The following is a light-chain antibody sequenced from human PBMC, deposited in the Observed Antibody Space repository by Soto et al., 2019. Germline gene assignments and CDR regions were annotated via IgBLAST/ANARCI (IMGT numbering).Light chain of an antibody. CDR2: ADN. CDR3: AAWDDTLNGRYV. V-gene: IGLV1-44*01. J-gene: IGLJ1*01. Sequence: QSVLTQPPSASGTPGQRVTISCSGSNSNIGINTVSWYQQVPGTAPRVLIYADNQRPSGVPDRFSGSKSGTSASLAISWLQSEDEAAYYCAAWDDTLNGRYVFGTGPKLTVL. CDR1: NSNIGINT.